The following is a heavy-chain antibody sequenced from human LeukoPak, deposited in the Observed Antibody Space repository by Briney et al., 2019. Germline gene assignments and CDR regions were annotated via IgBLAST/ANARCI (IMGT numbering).Heavy chain of an antibody. J-gene: IGHJ4*02. D-gene: IGHD1-26*01. CDR1: GFTFSSYA. V-gene: IGHV3-23*01. CDR2: ISGSGGST. CDR3: AKDIKKIVGATIVFDY. Sequence: GGSLRLSCAASGFTFSSYAMSWVRQAPGKGLEWVSAISGSGGSTHYADSVKGRFTISRDNSKNTLYLQMNSLRAEDTAVYYCAKDIKKIVGATIVFDYWGQGTLVTVSS.